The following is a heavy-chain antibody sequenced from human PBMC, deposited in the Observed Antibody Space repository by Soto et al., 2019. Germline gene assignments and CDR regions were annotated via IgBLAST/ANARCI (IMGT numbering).Heavy chain of an antibody. D-gene: IGHD3-10*01. V-gene: IGHV1-24*01. CDR1: GYTRTELS. CDR2: FDPEDGET. Sequence: AXVKVSCKVSGYTRTELSTHWVRQAPGKCLEWMGGFDPEDGETIYAQKFQGRVTMTEDTSTDTAYMELSSLRSEDTAVYYCATVQFYMGSENDWFDPWGQGTLVTVSS. J-gene: IGHJ5*02. CDR3: ATVQFYMGSENDWFDP.